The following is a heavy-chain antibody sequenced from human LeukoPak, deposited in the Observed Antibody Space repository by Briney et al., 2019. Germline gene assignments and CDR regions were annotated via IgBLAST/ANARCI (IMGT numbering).Heavy chain of an antibody. D-gene: IGHD2-21*02. CDR1: NASMTDYF. Sequence: PSETLSLTCTVSNASMTDYFWSWIRQPPGKGLEWMGYIYSSGSTKYNPSLNRRVSMSVDTSKNQFSLKLSSVTAADTAVYYCARDRHDSASYNWFDPWGQGTLVTVSS. J-gene: IGHJ5*02. V-gene: IGHV4-59*01. CDR3: ARDRHDSASYNWFDP. CDR2: IYSSGST.